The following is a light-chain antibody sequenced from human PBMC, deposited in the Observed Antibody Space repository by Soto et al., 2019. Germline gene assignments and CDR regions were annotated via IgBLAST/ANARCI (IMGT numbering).Light chain of an antibody. V-gene: IGKV1-33*01. J-gene: IGKJ5*01. Sequence: DIQLTQSQSSLSASVGDRVTITCRVSQGISSYLNWYRQKLGKAPKLLIYDASNLETGVPSRFSGSGSGTDFTFTISSLQPEDIATYYCQQYSHLITFGQGTRLEIK. CDR2: DAS. CDR3: QQYSHLIT. CDR1: QGISSY.